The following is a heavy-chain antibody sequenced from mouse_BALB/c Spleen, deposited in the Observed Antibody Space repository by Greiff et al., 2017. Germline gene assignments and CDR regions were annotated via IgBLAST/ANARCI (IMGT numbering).Heavy chain of an antibody. D-gene: IGHD1-1*01. CDR1: GYSFTSYW. J-gene: IGHJ2*01. Sequence: EVQLQESGDDLVKPGASVKLSCKASGYSFTSYWMHWVKQRPGQGLEWIGAIYPGNSDTSYNQKFKGKAKLTAVTSASTAYMELSSLTNEDSAVYYCRNYDYFDYWGQGTTLTVSS. CDR3: RNYDYFDY. CDR2: IYPGNSDT. V-gene: IGHV1-5*01.